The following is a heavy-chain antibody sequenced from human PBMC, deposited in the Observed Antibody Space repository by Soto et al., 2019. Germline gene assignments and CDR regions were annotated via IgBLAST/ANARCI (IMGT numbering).Heavy chain of an antibody. Sequence: SETLSLGCTVSGGSVRNYFWTWIRQPPGKGLGWIGYIHYSGTTSFFPSYNPSLRSRVTISEDTSKNQFSLKLLSVTTADTAVYFCAAGEASSRNLAPYYLDFWGQGTL. J-gene: IGHJ4*02. D-gene: IGHD6-13*01. CDR2: IHYSGTT. V-gene: IGHV4-59*02. CDR1: GGSVRNYF. CDR3: AAGEASSRNLAPYYLDF.